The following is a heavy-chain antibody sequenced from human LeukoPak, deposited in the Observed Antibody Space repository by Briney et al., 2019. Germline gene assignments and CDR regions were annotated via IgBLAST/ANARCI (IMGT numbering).Heavy chain of an antibody. J-gene: IGHJ5*01. CDR1: GGSISSSSYY. CDR3: ARHCIAAAGGWFDP. Sequence: PSETLSLTCTVSGGSISSSSYYWGWIRQPPGKGLEWIGSIYYSGSTYYNPSFKSRVTISVDTSKNQFSLKLSSVTAADTAVYYCARHCIAAAGGWFDPWGQGTLVTVSS. CDR2: IYYSGST. V-gene: IGHV4-39*01. D-gene: IGHD6-13*01.